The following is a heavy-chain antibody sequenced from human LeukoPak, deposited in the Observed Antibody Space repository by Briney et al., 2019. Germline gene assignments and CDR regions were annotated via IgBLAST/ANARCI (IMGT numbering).Heavy chain of an antibody. CDR3: ARVNGDARFDY. CDR2: IYTSGST. D-gene: IGHD4-17*01. J-gene: IGHJ4*02. V-gene: IGHV4-4*09. CDR1: GGSISSYY. Sequence: SETLSLTCTVSGGSISSYYWSWIRQPPGKGLEWIGYIYTSGSTNYNPSLKSRVTISVDTSKNQFSLKLSSVTAADTAVYYCARVNGDARFDYWGQGTLVTVSS.